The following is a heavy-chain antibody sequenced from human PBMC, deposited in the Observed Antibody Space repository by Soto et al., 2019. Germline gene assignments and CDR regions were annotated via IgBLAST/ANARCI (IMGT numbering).Heavy chain of an antibody. CDR2: IWYDGSNK. Sequence: GGSLRLSCAASGLTFSSYGMHWVRQAPGKGLEWVAVIWYDGSNKYYADSVKGRFTISRDNSKNTLYLQMNSLRAEDTSVYYCARSPRLDYGSGILPTQNPNAFDIWGQGTMVTVSS. CDR1: GLTFSSYG. CDR3: ARSPRLDYGSGILPTQNPNAFDI. V-gene: IGHV3-33*01. D-gene: IGHD3-10*01. J-gene: IGHJ3*02.